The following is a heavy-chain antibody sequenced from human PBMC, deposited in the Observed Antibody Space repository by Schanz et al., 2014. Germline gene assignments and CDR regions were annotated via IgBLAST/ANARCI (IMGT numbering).Heavy chain of an antibody. CDR2: ISPSSGGT. V-gene: IGHV1-2*06. CDR3: ARVYFGEIRGSGTYEFLTGYCDDCQNGDL. D-gene: IGHD3-9*01. J-gene: IGHJ5*02. CDR1: GYTFTAYF. Sequence: QVLLVQSGAEVKQPGASVKVSCKASGYTFTAYFIHWVRQAPGQGLEWMGRISPSSGGTNYAQNFQGRVTMTKDTSINTVYMELRSLTSDDSAVYYCARVYFGEIRGSGTYEFLTGYCDDCQNGDLWGQGTLVTVSS.